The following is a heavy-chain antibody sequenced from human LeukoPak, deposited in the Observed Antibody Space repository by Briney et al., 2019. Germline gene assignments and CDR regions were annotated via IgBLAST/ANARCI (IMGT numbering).Heavy chain of an antibody. CDR1: GYTFTSYG. D-gene: IGHD3-16*01. V-gene: IGHV1-18*01. CDR3: AREWQGGVFDY. Sequence: GASVKVSCKASGYTFTSYGISWVRQAPGQGLEWMGWISAYNGNTNYAQKLQGRVTMTTDTSTSTVYMELRSLRSDDTAVYYCAREWQGGVFDYWGQGTLVTVSS. CDR2: ISAYNGNT. J-gene: IGHJ4*02.